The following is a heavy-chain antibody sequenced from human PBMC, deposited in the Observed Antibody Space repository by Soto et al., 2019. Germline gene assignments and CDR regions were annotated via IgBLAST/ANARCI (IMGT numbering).Heavy chain of an antibody. CDR1: GYTFTSYG. J-gene: IGHJ5*02. Sequence: GASVKVSCKASGYTFTSYGISWVRQAPGQGLEWMGWISAYSGNTNYAQKLQGRVTMTTDTSTSTAYMELRSLRSDDTAVYYCARPGGILGVADNWFDPWGQGTLVTVSS. CDR3: ARPGGILGVADNWFDP. V-gene: IGHV1-18*04. D-gene: IGHD3-3*01. CDR2: ISAYSGNT.